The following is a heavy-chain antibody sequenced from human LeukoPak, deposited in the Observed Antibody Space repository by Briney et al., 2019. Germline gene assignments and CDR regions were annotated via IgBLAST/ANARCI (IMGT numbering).Heavy chain of an antibody. Sequence: PGGSLRLSCVASGFSFNNYAMNWVRQAPGKGLEWVSLIIGSSGSTFYADSVKGRFTISRDNSKNTLYLQMNSLRAEDTAVYYCARGLGSGTYTQYYMDVWGKGTTVTVSS. CDR1: GFSFNNYA. CDR3: ARGLGSGTYTQYYMDV. J-gene: IGHJ6*03. D-gene: IGHD3-10*01. CDR2: IIGSSGST. V-gene: IGHV3-23*01.